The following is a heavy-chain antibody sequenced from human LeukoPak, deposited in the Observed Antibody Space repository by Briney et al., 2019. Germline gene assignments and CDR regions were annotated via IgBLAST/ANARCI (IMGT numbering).Heavy chain of an antibody. CDR3: ARASSSGYYYYFDY. Sequence: ASVTVSCKASGYTFTSYGISWVRQAPGQGLEWMGWINPNSGGTNYAQKFQGRVTMTRDTSISTAYMELSRLRSDDTAVYYCARASSSGYYYYFDYWGQGTLVTVSS. J-gene: IGHJ4*02. D-gene: IGHD3-22*01. V-gene: IGHV1-2*02. CDR2: INPNSGGT. CDR1: GYTFTSYG.